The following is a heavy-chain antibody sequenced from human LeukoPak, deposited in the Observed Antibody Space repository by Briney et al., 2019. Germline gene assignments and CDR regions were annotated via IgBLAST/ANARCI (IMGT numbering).Heavy chain of an antibody. Sequence: GESLKISCKGSGYSFTSYWIGWVRQMPGKGLEWMGIIYPGDSDTRYSPSFQGQVTISADKSISTAYLQWSSLKASDTATYYCARQVGVAARHYNYYMDVWGKGTTVTVSS. V-gene: IGHV5-51*01. CDR3: ARQVGVAARHYNYYMDV. CDR1: GYSFTSYW. CDR2: IYPGDSDT. D-gene: IGHD6-6*01. J-gene: IGHJ6*03.